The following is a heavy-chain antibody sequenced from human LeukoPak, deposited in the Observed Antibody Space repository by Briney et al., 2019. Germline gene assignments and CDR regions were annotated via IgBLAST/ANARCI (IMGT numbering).Heavy chain of an antibody. CDR1: GYTFTSYG. Sequence: GASVKVSCKASGYTFTSYGISWVRQAPGQGLEWMGWISAYNGNTNYAQKLQGRVTMTTDTSTSTAYMELRSLRSDDTAVYHCARDLESDEGDYGDVLPGYWGQGTLVTVS. D-gene: IGHD4-17*01. J-gene: IGHJ4*02. CDR3: ARDLESDEGDYGDVLPGY. V-gene: IGHV1-18*01. CDR2: ISAYNGNT.